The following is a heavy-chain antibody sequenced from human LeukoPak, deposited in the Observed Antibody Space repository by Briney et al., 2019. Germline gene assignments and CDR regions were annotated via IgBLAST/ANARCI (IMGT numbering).Heavy chain of an antibody. CDR1: GFTFSSSA. Sequence: GGSLRLSCAASGFTFSSSAMSWVRQAPGKGLEWTSSISGSGPSTEYADSVKGRFTISRDRAKNTLYLQMSNLRVEDTAVYYCARLPTFYFDSSHYHYDFWGQGTLVTVSS. D-gene: IGHD3-22*01. V-gene: IGHV3-23*01. CDR2: ISGSGPST. J-gene: IGHJ4*02. CDR3: ARLPTFYFDSSHYHYDF.